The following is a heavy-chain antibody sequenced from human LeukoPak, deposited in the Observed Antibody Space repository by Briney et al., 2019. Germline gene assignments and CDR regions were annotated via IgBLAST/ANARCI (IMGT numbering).Heavy chain of an antibody. CDR2: IKSKTDGGTT. CDR3: TTVRADYDSSGYEEYFQH. J-gene: IGHJ1*01. D-gene: IGHD3-22*01. Sequence: GGSLRLSCAASGCTFRNAWMSWVRQAPGKGLEWVGRIKSKTDGGTTDYAAPVKGRFTISRDDSKNTLYLQMNSLKTEDTAVYYCTTVRADYDSSGYEEYFQHWGQGTLVTVSS. CDR1: GCTFRNAW. V-gene: IGHV3-15*01.